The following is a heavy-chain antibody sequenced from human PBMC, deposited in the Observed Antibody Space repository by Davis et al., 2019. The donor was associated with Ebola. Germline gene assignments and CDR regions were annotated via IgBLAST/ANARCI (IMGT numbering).Heavy chain of an antibody. CDR2: IIPIFGTA. V-gene: IGHV1-69*06. Sequence: AASVKVSCKASGGTFSSYAISWVRQAPGQGLEWMGGIIPIFGTANYAQKFQGRVTITADKSTSTAYMELSSLRSEDTAVYYCARVLDSNSHWFDPWGQGTLVTVSS. J-gene: IGHJ5*02. CDR3: ARVLDSNSHWFDP. D-gene: IGHD4-11*01. CDR1: GGTFSSYA.